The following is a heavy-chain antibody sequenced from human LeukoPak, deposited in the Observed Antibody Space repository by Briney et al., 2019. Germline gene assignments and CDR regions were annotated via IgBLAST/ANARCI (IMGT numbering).Heavy chain of an antibody. V-gene: IGHV3-53*01. CDR3: ARVRGYLYYMDV. J-gene: IGHJ6*03. Sequence: GGSLRLSCAASGFTVSSNYMSWVRQAPGKELEWVSVIYSGGSTYYADSVKGRFTISRDNSKNTLYLQMNSLRAEDTAVYYCARVRGYLYYMDVWGKGTTVTISS. D-gene: IGHD3-10*01. CDR1: GFTVSSNY. CDR2: IYSGGST.